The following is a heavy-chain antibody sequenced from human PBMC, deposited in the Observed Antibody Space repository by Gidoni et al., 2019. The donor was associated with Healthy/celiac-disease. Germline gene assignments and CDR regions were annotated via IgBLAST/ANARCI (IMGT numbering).Heavy chain of an antibody. CDR3: ARSSDGSGRGRMGFDY. CDR2: IKQEGSEK. J-gene: IGHJ4*02. Sequence: EVQLVESGGGLVQPGGSLRLSCAASGFTFSSYWLSWVRQAPGKGLEWVANIKQEGSEKYYVDSVKGRFTISRDNAKNSLYLQMNSLRAEDTAVYYCARSSDGSGRGRMGFDYWGQGTLVTVSS. CDR1: GFTFSSYW. V-gene: IGHV3-7*03. D-gene: IGHD1-26*01.